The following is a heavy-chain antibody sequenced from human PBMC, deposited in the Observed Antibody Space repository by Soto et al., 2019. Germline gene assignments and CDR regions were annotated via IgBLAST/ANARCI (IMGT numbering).Heavy chain of an antibody. CDR3: AREGALGNFEY. CDR2: IYYSGNT. V-gene: IGHV4-31*03. Sequence: TXSLTCTFSGGAFSRVGYYWSWIRQHPGKGLEWIGYIYYSGNTSYNPSLKSRVTISVDTSKNQFSLKLRSVTAADTAVYYCAREGALGNFEYWGQGTLVTVSS. J-gene: IGHJ4*02. D-gene: IGHD3-16*01. CDR1: GGAFSRVGYY.